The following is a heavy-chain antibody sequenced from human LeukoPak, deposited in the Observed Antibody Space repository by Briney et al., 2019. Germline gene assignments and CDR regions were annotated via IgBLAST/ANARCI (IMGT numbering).Heavy chain of an antibody. CDR2: INPNSGGT. CDR3: ARASYDSSAYYSIGDYYYYMDV. Sequence: ASVKVSCKASGYTFTGYYMHWVRQAPGQGLEWMGWINPNSGGTNYAQKFQGRVTMTRDTSISTAYMELSRLRSDDTAVCYCARASYDSSAYYSIGDYYYYMDVWGKGTTVTVSS. J-gene: IGHJ6*03. CDR1: GYTFTGYY. V-gene: IGHV1-2*02. D-gene: IGHD3-22*01.